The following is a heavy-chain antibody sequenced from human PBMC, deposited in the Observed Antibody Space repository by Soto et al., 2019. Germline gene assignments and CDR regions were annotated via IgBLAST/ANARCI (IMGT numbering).Heavy chain of an antibody. D-gene: IGHD1-1*01. J-gene: IGHJ6*02. CDR2: IIPIFGTA. CDR3: ARQPVTTEGDYYYYYGMDV. CDR1: GGTFSSYA. V-gene: IGHV1-69*06. Sequence: QVQLVQSGAEGKKPGSSVKVSCKASGGTFSSYAISWVRQAPGQGLEWMGGIIPIFGTANYAQKFQGRVTITADKSTSTAYMELSSLRSEDTAVYYCARQPVTTEGDYYYYYGMDVWGQGTTVTVSS.